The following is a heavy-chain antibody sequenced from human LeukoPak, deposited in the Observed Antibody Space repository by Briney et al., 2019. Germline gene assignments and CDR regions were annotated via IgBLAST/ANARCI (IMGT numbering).Heavy chain of an antibody. Sequence: GGSLRLSCAASGFTFSNAWMSWVRQAPGKGLEWVSVIYGGGSTYYADSVKGRFTISRDNSKNTLYLQMNSLRAEDTAVYYCARDTRRALGYFDYWGQGTLVTVSS. D-gene: IGHD3-10*01. CDR3: ARDTRRALGYFDY. J-gene: IGHJ4*02. CDR1: GFTFSNAW. CDR2: IYGGGST. V-gene: IGHV3-66*02.